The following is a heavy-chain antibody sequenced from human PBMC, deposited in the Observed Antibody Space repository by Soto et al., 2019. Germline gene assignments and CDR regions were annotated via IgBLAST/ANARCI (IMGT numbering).Heavy chain of an antibody. CDR1: GFTVSTNY. CDR3: ARIGGGVAS. Sequence: EVQLVESGGGLVQPGGSLRLSCAASGFTVSTNYMNWVRQAPGEGLEWVSIIYNDGRTDYADSVKGRFSISRDNSNNMVYPQMDNLRAEDTAVYYCARIGGGVASWGQGKMVTVSS. D-gene: IGHD3-3*01. J-gene: IGHJ3*01. CDR2: IYNDGRT. V-gene: IGHV3-66*01.